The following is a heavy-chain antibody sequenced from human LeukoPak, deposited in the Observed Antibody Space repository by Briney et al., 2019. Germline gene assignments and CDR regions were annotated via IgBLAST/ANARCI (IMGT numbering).Heavy chain of an antibody. Sequence: GSLRLSCAASGFNLSRYAMSWVRQAPGKGLEWVSGISFSGDSSYYTDSVKGRFTISRDNSKNTLYLQMSSLRAEDTALYYCAKSGRYYYYGVDVWGQGATVTVSS. D-gene: IGHD6-25*01. J-gene: IGHJ6*02. V-gene: IGHV3-23*01. CDR3: AKSGRYYYYGVDV. CDR2: ISFSGDSS. CDR1: GFNLSRYA.